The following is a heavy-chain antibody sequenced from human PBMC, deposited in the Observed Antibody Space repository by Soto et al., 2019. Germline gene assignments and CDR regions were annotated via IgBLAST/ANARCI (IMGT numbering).Heavy chain of an antibody. Sequence: GGSLRLSCEASGFTLRNYAMTWVRQAPGKGLEWVSLISANDVGTYYAESVKTRFTISTDQSRNTVYLQMDSLRADDTAIYYCAKAKNDYNWDNRPPFDYWGQGTLVTSPQ. J-gene: IGHJ4*02. CDR1: GFTLRNYA. CDR3: AKAKNDYNWDNRPPFDY. CDR2: ISANDVGT. D-gene: IGHD1-20*01. V-gene: IGHV3-23*01.